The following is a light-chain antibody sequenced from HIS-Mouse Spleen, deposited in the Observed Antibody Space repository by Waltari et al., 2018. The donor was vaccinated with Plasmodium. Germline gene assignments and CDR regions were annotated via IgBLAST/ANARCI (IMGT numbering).Light chain of an antibody. J-gene: IGKJ4*01. V-gene: IGKV2-28*01. CDR1: QSLLHSNGYNY. CDR2: FGS. Sequence: DIVMTQSPLSLPVTPGEPASISCRSSQSLLHSNGYNYLDWYLQKPGQSPQLLIYFGSKRAYGVPDRCSGRGSGTEFTLKISRVEAEDVGVYYCMQALQTPLTFGGGTKVEIK. CDR3: MQALQTPLT.